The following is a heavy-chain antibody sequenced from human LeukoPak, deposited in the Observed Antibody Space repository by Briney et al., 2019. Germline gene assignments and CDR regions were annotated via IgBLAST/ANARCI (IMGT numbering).Heavy chain of an antibody. V-gene: IGHV3-23*01. CDR3: AHYYYGSGSYYNRPYYFDY. CDR2: ISGSGGST. Sequence: GGSLRLSCAASGFTFSSYAMSWVRQAPGKGLEWVSAISGSGGSTYYADSVKGRFTISRDNSKNTLYLQMNSLRAEDTAVYYCAHYYYGSGSYYNRPYYFDYWGQGTLVTVSS. CDR1: GFTFSSYA. J-gene: IGHJ4*02. D-gene: IGHD3-10*01.